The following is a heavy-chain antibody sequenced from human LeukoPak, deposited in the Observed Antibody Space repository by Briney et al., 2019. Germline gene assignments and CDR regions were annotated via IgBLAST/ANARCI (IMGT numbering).Heavy chain of an antibody. Sequence: PGGSLRLSCAASGFTFRSYWMNWVRQAPGKGLEWVSYISRSSSTIYYADSVKGRFTISRDNAKNSLYLQMNSLRAEDTAVYYCARDLGLDGDWGQGTLVTVSS. CDR2: ISRSSSTI. CDR3: ARDLGLDGD. J-gene: IGHJ4*02. V-gene: IGHV3-48*01. CDR1: GFTFRSYW. D-gene: IGHD2-2*03.